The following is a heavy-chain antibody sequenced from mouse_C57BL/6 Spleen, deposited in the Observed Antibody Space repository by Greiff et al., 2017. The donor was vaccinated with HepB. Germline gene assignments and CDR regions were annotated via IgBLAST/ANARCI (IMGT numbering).Heavy chain of an antibody. Sequence: EVMLVESGGGLVKPGGSLKLSCAASGFTFSDYGMHWVRQAPEKGLEWVAYISSGSSTIYYADTVTGRFTISRDNAKNTLFLQMTSLRSEDTAMYYCAMGLTTVVAHYFDYWGQGTTLTVSS. CDR1: GFTFSDYG. CDR2: ISSGSSTI. V-gene: IGHV5-17*01. CDR3: AMGLTTVVAHYFDY. J-gene: IGHJ2*01. D-gene: IGHD1-1*01.